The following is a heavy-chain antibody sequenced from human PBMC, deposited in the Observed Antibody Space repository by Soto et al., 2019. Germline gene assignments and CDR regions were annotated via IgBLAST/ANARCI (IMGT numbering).Heavy chain of an antibody. CDR1: GYTFTSYA. J-gene: IGHJ6*02. CDR3: AGRGDEAPGRYYYYYGMDV. V-gene: IGHV1-3*01. D-gene: IGHD6-13*01. CDR2: INAGNGNT. Sequence: ASVKVSCKASGYTFTSYAMHWVRQAPGQRLEWMGWINAGNGNTKYSQKFQGRVTITRDTSASTAYMELSSLRSEDTAVYYCAGRGDEAPGRYYYYYGMDVWGQGTTVTVSS.